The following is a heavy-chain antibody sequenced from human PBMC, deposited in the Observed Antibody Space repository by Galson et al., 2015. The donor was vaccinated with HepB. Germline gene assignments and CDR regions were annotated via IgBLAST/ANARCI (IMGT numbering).Heavy chain of an antibody. CDR2: FDPEDGET. CDR1: GYALTELS. D-gene: IGHD1-1*01. CDR3: ATAQRRYRGGAINFDY. J-gene: IGHJ4*02. V-gene: IGHV1-24*01. Sequence: SVKVSCKVSGYALTELSMHWVRQAPGKGLEWMGGFDPEDGETIYAQKFQGRVTMTEDTSTDTAYMELSSLRSEDTAVYYCATAQRRYRGGAINFDYWGQGTLVTASS.